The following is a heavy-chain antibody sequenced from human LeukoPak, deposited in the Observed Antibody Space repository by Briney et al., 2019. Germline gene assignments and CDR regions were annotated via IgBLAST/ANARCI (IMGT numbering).Heavy chain of an antibody. CDR3: ASMVRGVILPFDY. D-gene: IGHD3-10*01. CDR1: GYTLTELS. J-gene: IGHJ4*02. Sequence: GASVKVSCKVSGYTLTELSMHWVRQAPGKGLEWMGGFDPEDGETIYAQKFQGRVTMTEDTSTDTAYMGLSSLRSEDTAVYYCASMVRGVILPFDYWGQGTLVTVSS. CDR2: FDPEDGET. V-gene: IGHV1-24*01.